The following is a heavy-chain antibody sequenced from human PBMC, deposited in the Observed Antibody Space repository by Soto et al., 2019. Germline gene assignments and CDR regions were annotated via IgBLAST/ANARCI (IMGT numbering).Heavy chain of an antibody. Sequence: PSETLSLTCNVSGVSINSGGYYWTWIRQLPGKGLEWVAYIHYSGSTYYKPSLKSRLSVSLDTSQNHFSLRLISVTAADTAVYFCARGLDGRSTYAYGSWGPGTLVTVSS. V-gene: IGHV4-31*03. CDR1: GVSINSGGYY. J-gene: IGHJ5*02. CDR3: ARGLDGRSTYAYGS. CDR2: IHYSGST. D-gene: IGHD3-16*01.